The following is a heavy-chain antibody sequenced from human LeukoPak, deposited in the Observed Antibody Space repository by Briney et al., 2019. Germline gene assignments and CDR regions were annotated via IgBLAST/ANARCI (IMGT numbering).Heavy chain of an antibody. D-gene: IGHD6-19*01. CDR1: GFTFSAYA. CDR2: ISGGGGST. J-gene: IGHJ1*01. CDR3: AKDYKYSSGWFMGAEYFQH. V-gene: IGHV3-23*01. Sequence: PGGSLRLSCAASGFTFSAYALSWVGQAPGKGRGGFSAISGGGGSTYSADSVKGRFTISRDNSKNTLYLQMNSLRAEDTAVYYCAKDYKYSSGWFMGAEYFQHWGQGTLVTVSS.